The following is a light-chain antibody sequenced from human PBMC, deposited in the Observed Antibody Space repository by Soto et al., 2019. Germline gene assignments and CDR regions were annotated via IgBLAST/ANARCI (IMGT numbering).Light chain of an antibody. CDR1: QNVFNN. J-gene: IGKJ4*01. CDR2: GAS. V-gene: IGKV3-15*01. Sequence: IVVTQSPVTLSESPGETATLSCRARQNVFNNVACYRVKPGQAPRLLIYGASTRATGIPVRFSGSGSGTDFTLTSNSLPSEDFGLYYCQQYNQWLTFGGGTKVEIK. CDR3: QQYNQWLT.